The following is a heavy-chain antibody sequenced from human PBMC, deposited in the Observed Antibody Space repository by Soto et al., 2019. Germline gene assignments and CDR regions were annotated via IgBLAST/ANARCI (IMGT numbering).Heavy chain of an antibody. CDR2: FDPEDGET. D-gene: IGHD1-26*01. CDR3: ATYPLIVGALPFDY. Sequence: GASVKVSCKVSGYTLTELSMHWVRQAPGKGLEWMGGFDPEDGETIYAQKFQGRVTMTEDTSTDTAYMELSSLRSEDTAVYYCATYPLIVGALPFDYWGQGTLVTVSS. J-gene: IGHJ4*02. CDR1: GYTLTELS. V-gene: IGHV1-24*01.